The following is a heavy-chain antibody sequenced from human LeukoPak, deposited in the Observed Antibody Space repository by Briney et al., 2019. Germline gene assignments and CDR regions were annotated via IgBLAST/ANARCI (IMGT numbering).Heavy chain of an antibody. CDR2: IRYDGSNK. V-gene: IGHV3-30*02. CDR3: AKDHSSSRYAEYFQH. CDR1: GFTFSSYG. D-gene: IGHD6-13*01. Sequence: RAGGSLRLSCAASGFTFSSYGMHWVRQAPGKGLEWVAFIRYDGSNKYYADSVKGRFTISRDNSKNTLYLQMNSLRAEDTAVYYCAKDHSSSRYAEYFQHWGQGTLVTVSS. J-gene: IGHJ1*01.